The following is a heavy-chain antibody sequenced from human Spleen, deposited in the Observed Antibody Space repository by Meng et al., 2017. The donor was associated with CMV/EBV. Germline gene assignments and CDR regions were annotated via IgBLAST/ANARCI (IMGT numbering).Heavy chain of an antibody. Sequence: ASVKVSCKASGCTFTSYGLTWVRQAPGQGLEWMGWISAYNGNTNYAQKFQGRVTMTTDTSTSTGYMELRSLRADDTAVYYCARVPDPAYQVLPRYYYGMDVWGQGTTVTVSS. CDR3: ARVPDPAYQVLPRYYYGMDV. D-gene: IGHD1-14*01. J-gene: IGHJ6*02. V-gene: IGHV1-18*01. CDR2: ISAYNGNT. CDR1: GCTFTSYG.